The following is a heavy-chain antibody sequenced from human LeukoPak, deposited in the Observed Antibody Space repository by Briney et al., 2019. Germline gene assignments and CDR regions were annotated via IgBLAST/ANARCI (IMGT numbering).Heavy chain of an antibody. Sequence: SETLSLTCTVSVGSISSYYWSWIRQPPGKGLEWIGYIYYSGSTNYNPSLKSRVTISVDTSKNQFSLKLSSVTAADTAVYYCARGSLEAGTSTFDYWGQGTLVTVSS. CDR1: VGSISSYY. CDR2: IYYSGST. D-gene: IGHD6-13*01. V-gene: IGHV4-59*01. J-gene: IGHJ4*02. CDR3: ARGSLEAGTSTFDY.